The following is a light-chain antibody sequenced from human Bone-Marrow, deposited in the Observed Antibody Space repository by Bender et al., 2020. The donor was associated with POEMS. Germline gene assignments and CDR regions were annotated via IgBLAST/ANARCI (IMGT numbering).Light chain of an antibody. CDR1: SSDVGAYNS. CDR3: CSYIGTSTWV. J-gene: IGLJ3*02. V-gene: IGLV2-14*01. Sequence: QSVLTQPPSVSGSPGQSITISCTGTSSDVGAYNSVSWYQQHPGKAPKLMIYDVSNRPSGVSNRFSGSKSDTSASLAITGLQAEDEGDYYCCSYIGTSTWVFGGGTKVTVL. CDR2: DVS.